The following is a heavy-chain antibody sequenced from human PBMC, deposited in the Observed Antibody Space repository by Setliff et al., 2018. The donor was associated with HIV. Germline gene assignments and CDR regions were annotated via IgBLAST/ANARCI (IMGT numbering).Heavy chain of an antibody. Sequence: ASVKVSCKASGYSFTDYFMHWVRQAPGQGLEWMGRVNPNSGDTNYAQKFQGRVTMTRHTSISTAYMELNRLTSDDTAVYYCAREGDVLSGYYVNWFDPWGQGTLVTVSS. D-gene: IGHD3-3*01. CDR1: GYSFTDYF. V-gene: IGHV1-2*06. CDR2: VNPNSGDT. CDR3: AREGDVLSGYYVNWFDP. J-gene: IGHJ5*02.